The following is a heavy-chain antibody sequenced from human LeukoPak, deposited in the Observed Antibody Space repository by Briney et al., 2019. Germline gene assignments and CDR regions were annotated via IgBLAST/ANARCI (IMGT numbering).Heavy chain of an antibody. D-gene: IGHD3-22*01. Sequence: GGSLRLSCTASGYTFSSYSMTWVRQAPGKGLEWVSAISGSGVNTYYADSVKGRFAASSGNSKNTLYLQMNSLRAEDTAVYYCARGRSGYGPFDAFDIWGQGTWVTVSS. CDR2: ISGSGVNT. CDR3: ARGRSGYGPFDAFDI. CDR1: GYTFSSYS. V-gene: IGHV3-23*01. J-gene: IGHJ3*02.